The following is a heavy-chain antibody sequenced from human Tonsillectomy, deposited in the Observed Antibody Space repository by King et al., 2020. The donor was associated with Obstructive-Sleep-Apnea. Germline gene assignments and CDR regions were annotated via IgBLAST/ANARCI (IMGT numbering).Heavy chain of an antibody. CDR2: IRSKPYGGTT. CDR3: SRLSAYSSGWFGEQSAEYFQH. J-gene: IGHJ1*01. V-gene: IGHV3-49*03. CDR1: GFTFGDYA. Sequence: VQLVESGGGLLQPGRSLRLSCTTSGFTFGDYAMSWLRQAPGKGLEWVGFIRSKPYGGTTDYAASVKGRFTISRDDSKSTAYLQMNSLKIEDTAVYYCSRLSAYSSGWFGEQSAEYFQHWGQGTLVTVSS. D-gene: IGHD6-19*01.